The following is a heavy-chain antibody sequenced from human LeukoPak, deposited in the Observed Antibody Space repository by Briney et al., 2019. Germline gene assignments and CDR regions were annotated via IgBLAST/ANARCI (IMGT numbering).Heavy chain of an antibody. J-gene: IGHJ4*02. Sequence: GRSLRLSCAASGVTFSNYIMHSVREGPGEGREWGAVIPQEESNKHYANHEKGRFAISRDNSKTTLYLQINSLRVEDTAVYYCARQGRGLDYWGQGPLVTVSS. V-gene: IGHV3-30*09. CDR3: ARQGRGLDY. CDR1: GVTFSNYI. D-gene: IGHD3-10*01. CDR2: IPQEESNK.